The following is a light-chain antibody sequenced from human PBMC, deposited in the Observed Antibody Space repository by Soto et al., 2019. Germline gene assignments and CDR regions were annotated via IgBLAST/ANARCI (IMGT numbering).Light chain of an antibody. V-gene: IGKV3-20*01. Sequence: EIVLTQFPGTLSLSPGERATFSCRASQSINNIQLAWYQQKPGQAPRLLIYGASNRATGIPDRFSGGGSGTDFTLTISRLEPEDFAVYYCQQYDASSWTFGQGTKVEIK. J-gene: IGKJ1*01. CDR2: GAS. CDR3: QQYDASSWT. CDR1: QSINNIQ.